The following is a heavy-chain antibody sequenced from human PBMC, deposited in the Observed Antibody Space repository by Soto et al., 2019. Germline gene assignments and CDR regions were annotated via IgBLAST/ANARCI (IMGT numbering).Heavy chain of an antibody. CDR1: GFTFSDYY. Sequence: LRLSCAASGFTFSDYYMSWIRQAPGKGLEWVSYISSSSSYTNYADSVKGRFTISRDNAKNSLYLQMNSLRAEDTAVYYCARVLEWARRQTHQEYYFDYWGQGTLVTVSS. CDR2: ISSSSSYT. CDR3: ARVLEWARRQTHQEYYFDY. J-gene: IGHJ4*02. V-gene: IGHV3-11*06. D-gene: IGHD3-3*01.